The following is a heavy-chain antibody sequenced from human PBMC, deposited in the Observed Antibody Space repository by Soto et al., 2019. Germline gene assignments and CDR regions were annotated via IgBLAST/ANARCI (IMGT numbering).Heavy chain of an antibody. CDR3: AKAIVVATIYYYYGMAV. V-gene: IGHV3-23*01. CDR1: GFTFSSYA. CDR2: ISGSGGST. Sequence: EVQLLESGGGLVQPGGSLRLSCAASGFTFSSYAMSWVRQAPGKGLEWVSAISGSGGSTYYADSVKGRFTISRDNSKNPLYRQMNSLRAKDTAVNYCAKAIVVATIYYYYGMAVWGQGTTVTVSS. D-gene: IGHD3-22*01. J-gene: IGHJ6*02.